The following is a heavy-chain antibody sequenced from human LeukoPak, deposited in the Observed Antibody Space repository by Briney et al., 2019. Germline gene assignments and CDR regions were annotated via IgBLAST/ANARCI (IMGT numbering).Heavy chain of an antibody. J-gene: IGHJ3*02. Sequence: PSETLSPTCTVSGASISSGSYYWSWIRQPAGKGLEWIGRVYTSGSTDYNPSLKSRVTISVDTSKNQFSLKLSSVTAADTAVYYCARTGGYPRTNGAFDIWGQGTMVTVSS. CDR2: VYTSGST. CDR1: GASISSGSYY. CDR3: ARTGGYPRTNGAFDI. V-gene: IGHV4-61*02. D-gene: IGHD2-8*02.